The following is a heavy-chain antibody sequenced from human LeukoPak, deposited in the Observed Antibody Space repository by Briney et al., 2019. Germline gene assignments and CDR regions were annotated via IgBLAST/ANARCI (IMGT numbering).Heavy chain of an antibody. D-gene: IGHD2-15*01. J-gene: IGHJ6*03. CDR1: GFTFSRYS. V-gene: IGHV3-48*01. CDR3: AREGGVYCTGGSCSYYYMDV. CDR2: ISSSSSTI. Sequence: PGGSLRLSCAASGFTFSRYSMNWVRQAPGEGLEGVSYISSSSSTIDYADSVKGRFTISRDNAKNSLYLQMNSLRAEDTAVYYCAREGGVYCTGGSCSYYYMDVWGKGTTVTVSS.